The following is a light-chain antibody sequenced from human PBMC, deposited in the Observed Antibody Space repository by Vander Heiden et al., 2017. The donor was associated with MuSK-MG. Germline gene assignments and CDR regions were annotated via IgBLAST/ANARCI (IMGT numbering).Light chain of an antibody. J-gene: IGLJ1*01. V-gene: IGLV1-40*01. Sequence: QSVLTQPPSVSGAPGPRVTISCTGSSSNIGAGYDVHWYQQLPGTAPKLLIYGNSNRPSGVPDRFSGSKSGTSASLAITGLQAEDEADYYCQSYDSSLSGYVFGTGTKVNVL. CDR2: GNS. CDR1: SSNIGAGYD. CDR3: QSYDSSLSGYV.